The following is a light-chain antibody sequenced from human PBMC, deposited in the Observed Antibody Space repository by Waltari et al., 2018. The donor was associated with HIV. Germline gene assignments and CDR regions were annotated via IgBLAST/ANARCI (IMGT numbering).Light chain of an antibody. CDR2: NTN. CDR3: VLYVGSGIWV. J-gene: IGLJ3*02. CDR1: SGSVSGRSS. V-gene: IGLV8-61*01. Sequence: QTVVTQESSLSVSPGGTVTLTCGLSSGSVSGRSSPRWYQQTLGQAPRTLIYNTNTRSSGVPDRFSGSILGNKAALTISGAQADDECDYHCVLYVGSGIWVFGGGTKLTVL.